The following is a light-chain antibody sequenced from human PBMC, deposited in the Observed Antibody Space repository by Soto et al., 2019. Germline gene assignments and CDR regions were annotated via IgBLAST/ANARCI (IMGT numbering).Light chain of an antibody. CDR2: AAS. V-gene: IGKV3-15*01. Sequence: EIVMTQSPATLSVSSGERVTLSCRASQSVSSNLAWYQQKPGQAPRLLIYAASTRATGIPARFSGRGSGTEFTLTISSLQSEDFAVYYCQQYNNWPPAHTFGGGTKVEIK. CDR1: QSVSSN. CDR3: QQYNNWPPAHT. J-gene: IGKJ4*01.